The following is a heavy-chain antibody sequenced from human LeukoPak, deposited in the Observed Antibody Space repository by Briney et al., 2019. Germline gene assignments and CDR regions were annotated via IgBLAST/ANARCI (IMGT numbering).Heavy chain of an antibody. CDR3: AKTAGATVIYYSDY. D-gene: IGHD4-17*01. Sequence: GGSLRLSCAASGFTFSDHAMHWVRQAPGKGLEWVSAISGGGGSKYYADSVKGRFTISRDNSKNTLYLQMNSLRAEDTAVYYCAKTAGATVIYYSDYWGQGTLVTVSS. CDR2: ISGGGGSK. CDR1: GFTFSDHA. J-gene: IGHJ4*02. V-gene: IGHV3-23*01.